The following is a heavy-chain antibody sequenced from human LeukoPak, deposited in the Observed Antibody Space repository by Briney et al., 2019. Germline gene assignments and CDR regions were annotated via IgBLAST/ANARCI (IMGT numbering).Heavy chain of an antibody. J-gene: IGHJ6*03. CDR1: GGSISSGGYY. CDR2: IYYSGST. V-gene: IGHV4-31*03. Sequence: SETLSLTCTVSGGSISSGGYYWSWIRQHPGKGLEWIGYIYYSGSTYYNPSLKSRVTISVDTSKNQFSLKLSSVTAADTAVYYCARVRSLYYYMDVWGKGTTVTVSS. CDR3: ARVRSLYYYMDV.